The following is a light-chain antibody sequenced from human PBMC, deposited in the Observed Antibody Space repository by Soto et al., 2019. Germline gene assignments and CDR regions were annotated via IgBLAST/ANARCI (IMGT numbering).Light chain of an antibody. J-gene: IGKJ2*01. CDR1: QSVSSSY. Sequence: EIVLTQSPASLSLSPGERATLSCRASQSVSSSYLAWYQHKPGQAPRLLIYGASSRATGIPDRFSGSGSGTDFTLTISILEPEHCAVDYCHHYGSSQLTFGQGTKLEVK. CDR3: HHYGSSQLT. CDR2: GAS. V-gene: IGKV3-20*01.